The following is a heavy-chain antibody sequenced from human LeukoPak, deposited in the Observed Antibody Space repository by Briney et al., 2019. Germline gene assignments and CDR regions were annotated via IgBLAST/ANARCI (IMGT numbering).Heavy chain of an antibody. CDR3: ARDFPGWVTEFDY. CDR2: INPNPNSGGT. D-gene: IGHD2-21*02. Sequence: ASVKVSCKASGYTFTGYYMHWVRQAPGQGLEWMGWINPNPNSGGTNYAQKFQGRVTMTRDTSISTAYMELSRLRFDDTAVYYCARDFPGWVTEFDYWGQGTLVTVSS. CDR1: GYTFTGYY. J-gene: IGHJ4*02. V-gene: IGHV1-2*02.